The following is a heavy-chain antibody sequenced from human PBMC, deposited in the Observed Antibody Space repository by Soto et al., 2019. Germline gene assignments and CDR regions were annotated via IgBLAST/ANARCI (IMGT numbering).Heavy chain of an antibody. CDR2: ISTHSCNT. CDR3: ARGQITLMEVVPYYFDY. V-gene: IGHV1-18*01. Sequence: ASVKVSCKASGYTFNKYVISWVRQAPGQGLEWMGWISTHSCNTEYAQKVRDRVMMTIDTSTSTAYMQLRSLRSDDTAVSFCARGQITLMEVVPYYFDYWGQGSLVTVSS. J-gene: IGHJ4*02. CDR1: GYTFNKYV. D-gene: IGHD3-22*01.